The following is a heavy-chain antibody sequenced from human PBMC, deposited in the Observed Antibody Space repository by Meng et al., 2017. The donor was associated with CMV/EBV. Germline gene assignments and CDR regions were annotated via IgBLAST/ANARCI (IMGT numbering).Heavy chain of an antibody. J-gene: IGHJ6*02. CDR1: GFTFSSYG. CDR3: AKRGGYCSSTSCQYYYGMDV. CDR2: IRYDGSNK. V-gene: IGHV3-30*02. Sequence: GESLRLSCAASGFTFSSYGMHWVRQAPGKGLEWVAFIRYDGSNKYYADSVKGRFTISRDNSKNTLYLQMNSLRAEDTAVYYCAKRGGYCSSTSCQYYYGMDVWGQGTTVTVSS. D-gene: IGHD2-2*01.